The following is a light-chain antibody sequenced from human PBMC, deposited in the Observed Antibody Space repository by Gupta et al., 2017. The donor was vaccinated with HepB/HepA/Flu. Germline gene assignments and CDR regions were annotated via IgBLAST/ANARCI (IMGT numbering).Light chain of an antibody. CDR1: QGISNW. J-gene: IGKJ5*01. V-gene: IGKV1-12*01. Sequence: IQMTHSPSSLSASVGDRVTITCRASQGISNWLAWYQQKPGKAPKLLIYGVSGLESGVPSRFSGSGSGTDFTLTINGLQPEDFATYYCQQANSFPVTFGQGTRLDIK. CDR3: QQANSFPVT. CDR2: GVS.